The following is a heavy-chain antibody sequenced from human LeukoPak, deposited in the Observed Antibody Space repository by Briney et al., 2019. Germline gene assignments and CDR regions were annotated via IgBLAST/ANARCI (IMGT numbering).Heavy chain of an antibody. V-gene: IGHV3-20*04. CDR1: GFTFDDYG. CDR3: ARVRLGTYYFDY. J-gene: IGHJ4*02. Sequence: PGGSLRLSCAASGFTFDDYGMSWVRQAPGKGLEWVSGINWNAGSTGYADSVKGRFIISRDNAKNSLYLQMNSLRTEDTALYYCARVRLGTYYFDYWGQGTLSPSPQ. D-gene: IGHD7-27*01. CDR2: INWNAGST.